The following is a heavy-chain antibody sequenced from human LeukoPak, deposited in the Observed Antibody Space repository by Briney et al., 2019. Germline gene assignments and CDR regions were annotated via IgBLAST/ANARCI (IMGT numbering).Heavy chain of an antibody. Sequence: GSLRLSCAASGFTFSSYWMSWIRQPPGKGLEWIGEINHSGGTNYNPSLKSRFTISVDTSKNQFSLKLNSVTAADTAVYYCARMNLITIFGVVITNFDYWGQGTLVTVSS. V-gene: IGHV4-34*01. CDR1: GFTFSSYW. J-gene: IGHJ4*02. CDR2: INHSGGT. CDR3: ARMNLITIFGVVITNFDY. D-gene: IGHD3-3*01.